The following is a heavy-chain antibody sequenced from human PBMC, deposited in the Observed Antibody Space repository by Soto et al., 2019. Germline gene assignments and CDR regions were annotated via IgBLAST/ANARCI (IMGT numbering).Heavy chain of an antibody. J-gene: IGHJ4*02. V-gene: IGHV3-9*01. CDR3: AKDRGNYDFWSGYYDY. Sequence: EVQLVESGGGLVQPGRSLRLSCAASGFTFDDYAMHWVRQAPGKGLEWVSGISWNSGSIGYADSVKGRFTISRDNAKNSLYLQMNSLRAEDTALYYCAKDRGNYDFWSGYYDYWGQGTLVTVSS. D-gene: IGHD3-3*01. CDR1: GFTFDDYA. CDR2: ISWNSGSI.